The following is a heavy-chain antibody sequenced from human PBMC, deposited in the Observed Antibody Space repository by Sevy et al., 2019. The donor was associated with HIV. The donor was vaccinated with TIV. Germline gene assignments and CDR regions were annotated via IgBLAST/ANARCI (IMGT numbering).Heavy chain of an antibody. CDR1: GGTFSSYA. Sequence: ASVKVSCKASGGTFSSYAISWVRQAPGQGLEWMGGIIPIFGTANYAQKFQGRVTITADKSTSTAYMELGSLRSEDTAVYYCARGIQGGPIDYWGQGTLVTVSS. CDR2: IIPIFGTA. V-gene: IGHV1-69*06. D-gene: IGHD2-21*01. CDR3: ARGIQGGPIDY. J-gene: IGHJ4*02.